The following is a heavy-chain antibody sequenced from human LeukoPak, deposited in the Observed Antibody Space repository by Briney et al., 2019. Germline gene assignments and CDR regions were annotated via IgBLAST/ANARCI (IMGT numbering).Heavy chain of an antibody. Sequence: GASVKVSCKASGYTFTSYYMHWVRQAPGQGLEWMGMINPSGGSTSYAQKFQGRVTMTRDTSTSTAYMELRSLRSDDTAVYYCARDVDSRSWFGYWGQGTLVTVSS. CDR2: INPSGGST. J-gene: IGHJ5*01. D-gene: IGHD6-13*01. CDR1: GYTFTSYY. CDR3: ARDVDSRSWFGY. V-gene: IGHV1-46*01.